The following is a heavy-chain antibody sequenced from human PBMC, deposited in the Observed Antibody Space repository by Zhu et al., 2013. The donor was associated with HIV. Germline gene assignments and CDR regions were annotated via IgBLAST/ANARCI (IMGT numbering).Heavy chain of an antibody. J-gene: IGHJ4*02. CDR3: VRDTSGWWGHFDN. V-gene: IGHV4-39*07. Sequence: QVQLQESGPGLVKPSETLSLNCSVSGGTISRSASYWGWVRQAPGKGLEWIGSIYYSGSTHYNPSLQSRATISVDTSKNHFSLRLAYVTAADTAVYFCVRDTSGWWGHFDNWGQGSLVTVST. D-gene: IGHD6-19*01. CDR2: IYYSGST. CDR1: GGTISRSASY.